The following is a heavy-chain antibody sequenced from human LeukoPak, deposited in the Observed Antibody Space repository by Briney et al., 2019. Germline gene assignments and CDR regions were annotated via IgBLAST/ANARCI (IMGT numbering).Heavy chain of an antibody. Sequence: SETLSLTCTVSGGSISSYYWSWIRQPPGKGLEWIGYIYYSGSTNYNPSLKSRVTISVDTSKNQFSLKLSSVTAADTAVYYCARGVAAAGLPYYYYYMDVWGKGTTVTVSS. J-gene: IGHJ6*03. D-gene: IGHD6-13*01. CDR1: GGSISSYY. V-gene: IGHV4-59*12. CDR2: IYYSGST. CDR3: ARGVAAAGLPYYYYYMDV.